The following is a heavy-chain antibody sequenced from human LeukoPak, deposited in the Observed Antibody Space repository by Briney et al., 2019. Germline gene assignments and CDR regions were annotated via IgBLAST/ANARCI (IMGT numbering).Heavy chain of an antibody. D-gene: IGHD5-12*01. CDR3: ARDFAAYSGYEY. V-gene: IGHV1-2*02. J-gene: IGHJ4*02. Sequence: ASVKVSCKASGYTFTGYYMHWVRQAPGQGLEGMGWINPNSGGTNYAQKFQGRVTMTRDTSISTAYMELSRLRSDDTAVYYCARDFAAYSGYEYWGQGTLVTVSS. CDR2: INPNSGGT. CDR1: GYTFTGYY.